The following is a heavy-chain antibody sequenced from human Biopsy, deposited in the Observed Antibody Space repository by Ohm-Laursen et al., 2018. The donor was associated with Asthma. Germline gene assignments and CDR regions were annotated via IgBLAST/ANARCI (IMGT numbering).Heavy chain of an antibody. V-gene: IGHV3-30*03. CDR3: ARGIYDMDV. CDR2: MSFDGRQT. Sequence: SLRLSCSASGFSFNSYGMHWVRQAPGKGLEWVAVMSFDGRQTYYADSAKGRFTISRDNSKNMLYLQMNSLRAEDTAVYFCARGIYDMDVRGQGTTVTVSS. CDR1: GFSFNSYG. J-gene: IGHJ6*02.